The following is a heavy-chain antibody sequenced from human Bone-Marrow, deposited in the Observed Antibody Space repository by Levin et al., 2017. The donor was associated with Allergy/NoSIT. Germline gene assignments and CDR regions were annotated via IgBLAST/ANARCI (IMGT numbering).Heavy chain of an antibody. V-gene: IGHV3-23*01. CDR3: AKVLFDFWSGYPDYFDY. D-gene: IGHD3-3*01. CDR2: ISASGGTT. Sequence: GGSLRLSCTASGFIFKNYAMSWVRQAPGKGLEWVSVISASGGTTRYADSVKGRFTISRDKSKNTVSLQMTSLRAEATAKYYCAKVLFDFWSGYPDYFDYWGQGTLVTVSS. J-gene: IGHJ4*02. CDR1: GFIFKNYA.